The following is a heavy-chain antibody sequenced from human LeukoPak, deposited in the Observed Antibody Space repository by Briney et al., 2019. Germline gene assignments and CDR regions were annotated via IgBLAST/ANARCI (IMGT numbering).Heavy chain of an antibody. CDR3: AKVSGVFIVGAYDY. CDR1: GFTFSSYG. D-gene: IGHD1-26*01. CDR2: ISYDGSNK. Sequence: GRSLRLSCAASGFTFSSYGMHWVRQAPGKGLEWVAVISYDGSNKYYADSVKGRFTISRDNSKNTLYLRMNSLRAEDTAVYYCAKVSGVFIVGAYDYWGQGTLVTVSS. V-gene: IGHV3-30*18. J-gene: IGHJ4*02.